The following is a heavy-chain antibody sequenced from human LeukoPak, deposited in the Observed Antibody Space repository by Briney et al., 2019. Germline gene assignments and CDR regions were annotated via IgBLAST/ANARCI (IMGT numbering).Heavy chain of an antibody. V-gene: IGHV4-59*04. J-gene: IGHJ4*02. CDR1: GGSISSYY. CDR2: IYYSGST. CDR3: ARWVGYCSGGSCYRDKYYFDY. D-gene: IGHD2-15*01. Sequence: SETLSLTCTVSGGSISSYYWSWIRQPPGKGLEWIGYIYYSGSTYYNPSLKSRVTISVDTSKNQFSLKLSSVTAADTAVYYCARWVGYCSGGSCYRDKYYFDYWGQGTLVTVSS.